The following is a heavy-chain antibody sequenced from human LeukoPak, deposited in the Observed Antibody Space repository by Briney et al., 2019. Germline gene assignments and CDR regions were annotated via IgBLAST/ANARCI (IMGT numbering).Heavy chain of an antibody. CDR3: AKGGDIVEVLGLQPCGY. V-gene: IGHV3-30*02. CDR2: IRYDGSNK. D-gene: IGHD2-2*01. J-gene: IGHJ4*02. CDR1: GFTFSSYG. Sequence: GGSLRLSCAASGFTFSSYGMHWVRQAPGKGLEWVAFIRYDGSNKYYADSVKGRFTISRDNSKNTLYLQMNSLRAEDTAVYYCAKGGDIVEVLGLQPCGYWGQGTLVTVSS.